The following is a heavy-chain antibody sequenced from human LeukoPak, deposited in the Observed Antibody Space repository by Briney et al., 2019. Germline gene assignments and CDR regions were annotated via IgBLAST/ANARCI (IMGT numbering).Heavy chain of an antibody. Sequence: GGSLTLSCAASRFPFSSYEMNWVRQAPGKGLEGVSYISNSGGTIAYADSVKGRFTISRDNAKNSLYLQMNSLRAEDTAVYFCARGGTMDVWGQGATVTVSS. V-gene: IGHV3-48*03. J-gene: IGHJ6*02. D-gene: IGHD1-1*01. CDR1: RFPFSSYE. CDR2: ISNSGGTI. CDR3: ARGGTMDV.